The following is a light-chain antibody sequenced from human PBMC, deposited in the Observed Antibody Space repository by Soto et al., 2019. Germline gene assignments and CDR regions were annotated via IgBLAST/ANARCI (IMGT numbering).Light chain of an antibody. CDR1: QGISNY. V-gene: IGKV1-27*01. CDR2: AAS. Sequence: DIQMTQSPSSLSASVGDTVTITCRASQGISNYLAWYQQKPGQVPNLLIYAASTLQSGVPSRFSGSGSGTXXXXXXXXXXPEDVATYYCQKYNNAPRTFGQGTKVEI. J-gene: IGKJ1*01. CDR3: QKYNNAPRT.